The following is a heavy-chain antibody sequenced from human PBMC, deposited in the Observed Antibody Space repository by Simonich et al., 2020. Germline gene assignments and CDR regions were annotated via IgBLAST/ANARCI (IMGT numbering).Heavy chain of an antibody. CDR3: ARDGLGTAYYYYMDV. J-gene: IGHJ6*03. Sequence: EVQLVESGGGLVQPGGSLRLSCAASGFTFSSYWMSWVRQAPVKGLGWVANIKQDGSEKYYVDSVKGRFTISRDNAKNSLYLQMNSLRAEDTAVYYCARDGLGTAYYYYMDVWGKGTTVTVSS. CDR2: IKQDGSEK. V-gene: IGHV3-7*01. CDR1: GFTFSSYW. D-gene: IGHD7-27*01.